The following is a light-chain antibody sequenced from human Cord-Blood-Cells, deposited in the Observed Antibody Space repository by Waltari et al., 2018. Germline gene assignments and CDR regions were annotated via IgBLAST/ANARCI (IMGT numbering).Light chain of an antibody. Sequence: EIVLTHPPPTFSCLPGKKATLSCRASQSVGSYLAWYQQKPGQAPRLLIYDASNRATGIPARFSGSGSGTDFTLTISSLEPEDFAVYYCQQRSNWPLTFGPGTKVDIK. V-gene: IGKV3-11*01. J-gene: IGKJ3*01. CDR3: QQRSNWPLT. CDR2: DAS. CDR1: QSVGSY.